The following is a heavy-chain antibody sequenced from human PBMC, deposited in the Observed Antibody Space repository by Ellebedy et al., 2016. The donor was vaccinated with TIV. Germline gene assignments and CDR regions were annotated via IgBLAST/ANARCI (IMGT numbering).Heavy chain of an antibody. CDR1: GYTFTTYY. CDR2: INPSGGST. CDR3: ARGTDYYDSSGSGGDY. D-gene: IGHD3-22*01. Sequence: ASVKVSCKASGYTFTTYYMHWVRQAPGQGLEWMGIINPSGGSTSYAQKFQGRVTMTRDTSTSTVYMELSSLRSEDTAVYYCARGTDYYDSSGSGGDYWGQGTLVTVSS. V-gene: IGHV1-46*01. J-gene: IGHJ4*02.